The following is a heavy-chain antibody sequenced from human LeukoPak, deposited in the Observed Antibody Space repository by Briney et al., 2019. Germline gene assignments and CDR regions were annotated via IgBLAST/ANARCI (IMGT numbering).Heavy chain of an antibody. V-gene: IGHV4-34*01. CDR3: ARNNALSSWYANWFDP. D-gene: IGHD6-13*01. J-gene: IGHJ5*02. Sequence: PSETLSLTCAVYGGSFSGYYWSWIRQPPGKGLEWIGEINHSGSTNYNPSLKSRVTISVDTSKNQFSLKLSSVTAADTAVYYCARNNALSSWYANWFDPWGQGTLVTVSS. CDR1: GGSFSGYY. CDR2: INHSGST.